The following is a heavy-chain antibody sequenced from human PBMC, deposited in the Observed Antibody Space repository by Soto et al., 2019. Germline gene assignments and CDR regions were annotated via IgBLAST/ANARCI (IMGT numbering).Heavy chain of an antibody. CDR2: ISAYNGNT. D-gene: IGHD1-1*01. J-gene: IGHJ6*02. CDR3: ARDIRALQLSFFGGKSNYYDMDV. CDR1: GYTFTSYG. Sequence: ASVKASCTASGYTFTSYGISWGRQAPGQGLEWMGWISAYNGNTNYAQKLQGRVTMTTDTSTSTAYMELRSLRSDDTAVYYCARDIRALQLSFFGGKSNYYDMDVWGQGTAVS. V-gene: IGHV1-18*04.